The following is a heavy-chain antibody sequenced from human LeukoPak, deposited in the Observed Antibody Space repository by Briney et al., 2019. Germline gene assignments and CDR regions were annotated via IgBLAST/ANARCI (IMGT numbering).Heavy chain of an antibody. CDR2: NYYRSKWYN. CDR3: ARPSGPGGAFDI. V-gene: IGHV6-1*01. J-gene: IGHJ3*02. D-gene: IGHD3-16*01. Sequence: SQTLSLTSAISGDTVSSSSAAWSSIRHSPSRCLECQGRNYYRSKWYNDYALSVKSRITNNPDLSKNQFSLQLNSVTPEDTAVYYRARPSGPGGAFDIWGQGTMVTVSS. CDR1: GDTVSSSSAA.